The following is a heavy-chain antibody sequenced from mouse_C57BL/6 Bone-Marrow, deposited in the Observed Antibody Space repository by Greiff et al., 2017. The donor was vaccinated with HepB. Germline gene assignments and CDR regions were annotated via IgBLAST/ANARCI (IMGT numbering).Heavy chain of an antibody. V-gene: IGHV1-63*01. J-gene: IGHJ1*03. CDR3: ARTGIYWYFDV. CDR2: IYPGGGYT. CDR1: GYTFTNYW. Sequence: VQLQQSGAELVRPGTSVKMSCKASGYTFTNYWIGWAKQRPGHGLEWIGDIYPGGGYTNYNEKFKGKATLTADKSSSTAYMQFISLTSEDSAIYYCARTGIYWYFDVWGTGTTVTVSS. D-gene: IGHD4-1*01.